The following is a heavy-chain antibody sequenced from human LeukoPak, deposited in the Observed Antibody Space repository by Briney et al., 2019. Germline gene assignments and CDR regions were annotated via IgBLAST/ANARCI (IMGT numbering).Heavy chain of an antibody. CDR1: GGSISSYY. D-gene: IGHD3-9*01. V-gene: IGHV4-4*07. CDR2: TYTSGST. CDR3: ARDGHYDILTGYSYYFDY. J-gene: IGHJ4*02. Sequence: PSETLSLTCTGPGGSISSYYWSWIRQPAGKGLEWIGRTYTSGSTNYNPSLKSRVSMSVDTSKNQFSLKLSSVTAVDTAVYYCARDGHYDILTGYSYYFDYWGQGTLVTVSS.